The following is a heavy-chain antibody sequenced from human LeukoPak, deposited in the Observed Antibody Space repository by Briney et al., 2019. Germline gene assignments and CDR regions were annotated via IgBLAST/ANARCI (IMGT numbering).Heavy chain of an antibody. V-gene: IGHV6-1*01. Sequence: SQTLSLTCAISGDSVSSNSAAWNWIRQSPSRGLEWLGRTDSRSKWYNDYAVSVKSRITINPDTSKNQFSLQLNSVTPEDTAVYYCARSHSSSWYYYYYMDVWGKGTTVTVSS. CDR2: TDSRSKWYN. CDR3: ARSHSSSWYYYYYMDV. CDR1: GDSVSSNSAA. D-gene: IGHD6-13*01. J-gene: IGHJ6*03.